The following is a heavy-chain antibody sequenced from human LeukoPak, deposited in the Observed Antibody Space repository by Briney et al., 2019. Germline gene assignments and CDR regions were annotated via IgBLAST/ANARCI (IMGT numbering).Heavy chain of an antibody. CDR3: ARDLYDYVWGSYRSEYYFDY. D-gene: IGHD3-16*02. CDR2: IIPILGIA. V-gene: IGHV1-69*04. CDR1: GGTFSSYA. Sequence: SVKVSCKASGGTFSSYAISWVRQAPGQGLEWMGRIIPILGIANYAQKFQGRVTITADKSTSTAYMGLSSLRSEDTAVYYCARDLYDYVWGSYRSEYYFDYWGQGTLVTVSS. J-gene: IGHJ4*02.